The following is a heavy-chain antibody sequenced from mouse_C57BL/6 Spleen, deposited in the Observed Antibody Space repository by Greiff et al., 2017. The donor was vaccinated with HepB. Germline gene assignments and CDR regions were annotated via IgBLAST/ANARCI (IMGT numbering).Heavy chain of an antibody. CDR1: GYAFSSSW. CDR2: IYPGDGDT. V-gene: IGHV1-82*01. Sequence: QVQLKESGPELVKPGASVKISCKASGYAFSSSWMNWVKQRPGKGLEWIGRIYPGDGDTNYNGKFKGKATLTADKSSSTAYMQLSSLTSEDSAVYFCARRGLGRGAMDYWGQGTSVTVSS. CDR3: ARRGLGRGAMDY. J-gene: IGHJ4*01. D-gene: IGHD4-1*01.